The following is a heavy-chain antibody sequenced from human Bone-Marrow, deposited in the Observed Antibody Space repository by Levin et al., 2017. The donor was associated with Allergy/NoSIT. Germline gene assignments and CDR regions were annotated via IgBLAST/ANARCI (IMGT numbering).Heavy chain of an antibody. Sequence: PGGSLRLSCAVYGGSFSGYYWSWIRQPPGKGLEWIGEINHSGSTNYNPSLKSRVTISVDTSKNQFSLKLSSVTAADTAVYYCARGGLRDGYNLYLVYWGQGTLVTVSS. D-gene: IGHD5-24*01. CDR1: GGSFSGYY. CDR2: INHSGST. CDR3: ARGGLRDGYNLYLVY. J-gene: IGHJ4*02. V-gene: IGHV4-34*01.